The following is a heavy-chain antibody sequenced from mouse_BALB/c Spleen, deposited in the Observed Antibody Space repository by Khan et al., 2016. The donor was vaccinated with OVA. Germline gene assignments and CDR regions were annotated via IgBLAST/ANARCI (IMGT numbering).Heavy chain of an antibody. J-gene: IGHJ4*01. CDR3: ARYPRGNYDAMDY. CDR1: GYTFTNYW. CDR2: IFPGGTYT. D-gene: IGHD2-1*01. V-gene: IGHV1-63*02. Sequence: QVQLQQSGAEMVRPGTSVKISCKTSGYTFTNYWLAWLKQRPGHGPEWIGDIFPGGTYTNYHENLKDTATLTADTFSSTAYMNLSSLTSEDAAVYFCARYPRGNYDAMDYWGQGTSVTVSS.